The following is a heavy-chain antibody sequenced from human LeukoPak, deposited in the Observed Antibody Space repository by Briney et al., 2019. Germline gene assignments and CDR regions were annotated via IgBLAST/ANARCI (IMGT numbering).Heavy chain of an antibody. Sequence: APVKVSCTPSRHIFTSYGTSWGRQAAGQRVGGRGGISAYNGKTIYEHKLQCRVIMTTETSTSTAYMELRSLTSDDTAVYYCARDPYYYDSSGYYRPEGAFVIGAQGTMVTVSS. V-gene: IGHV1-18*01. J-gene: IGHJ3*02. CDR3: ARDPYYYDSSGYYRPEGAFVI. D-gene: IGHD3-22*01. CDR2: ISAYNGKT. CDR1: RHIFTSYG.